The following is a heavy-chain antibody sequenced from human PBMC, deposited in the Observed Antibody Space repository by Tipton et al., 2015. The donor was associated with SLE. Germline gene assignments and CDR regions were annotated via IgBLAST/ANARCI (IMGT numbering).Heavy chain of an antibody. Sequence: LSLTCAVYGGSFSGYYWSWIRQPPGKGLEWIGEINHSGSTNYNPSLKSRVTISVDTSKNQFSLKLSSVTAADTAVYYCARPRRTYSSGWYSAFDIWGQGTMVTVSS. D-gene: IGHD6-19*01. CDR3: ARPRRTYSSGWYSAFDI. V-gene: IGHV4-34*01. J-gene: IGHJ3*02. CDR1: GGSFSGYY. CDR2: INHSGST.